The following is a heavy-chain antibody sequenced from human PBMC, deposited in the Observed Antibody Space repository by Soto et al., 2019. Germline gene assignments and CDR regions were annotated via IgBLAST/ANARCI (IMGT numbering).Heavy chain of an antibody. J-gene: IGHJ4*02. CDR1: GYSISSGYY. CDR3: ARAGGAVTTYYFDY. V-gene: IGHV4-38-2*02. D-gene: IGHD4-17*01. Sequence: SETLSLTCTVSGYSISSGYYWGWIRQPPGKGLEWIGSIYHSGSTYYNPSLKSRVTISVDTSKNQFSLKLGSVTAADTAVYYCARAGGAVTTYYFDYWGQGTLVTVSS. CDR2: IYHSGST.